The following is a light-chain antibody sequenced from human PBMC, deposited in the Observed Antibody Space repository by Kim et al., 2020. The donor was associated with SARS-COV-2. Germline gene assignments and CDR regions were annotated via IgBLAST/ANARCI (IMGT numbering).Light chain of an antibody. CDR2: EVS. Sequence: QSALTQPASVSGSPGQSITISCTGTSTDVGGYNYVSWYQQHPGKAPKLMIYEVSKWPSGISNRFSGSKSGNTASLTISGLQADDEADYYCSSYTSSGTWVFGGGTKLTVL. CDR3: SSYTSSGTWV. CDR1: STDVGGYNY. V-gene: IGLV2-14*01. J-gene: IGLJ3*02.